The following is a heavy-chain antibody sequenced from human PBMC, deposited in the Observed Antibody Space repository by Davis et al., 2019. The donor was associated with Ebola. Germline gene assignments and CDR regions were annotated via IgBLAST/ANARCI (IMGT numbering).Heavy chain of an antibody. CDR1: GGSFNIYY. CDR2: INHSGST. D-gene: IGHD5-12*01. Sequence: MPSETLSLTCAVYGGSFNIYYWSWARQSPGKGLEWIGEINHSGSTNYNTSLMGRVTLAVDAPKKQFSLRLSSVTAADTGMYYCARGKWQRFQDYFYSGMDVWAQGTSVTVSS. J-gene: IGHJ6*02. CDR3: ARGKWQRFQDYFYSGMDV. V-gene: IGHV4-34*01.